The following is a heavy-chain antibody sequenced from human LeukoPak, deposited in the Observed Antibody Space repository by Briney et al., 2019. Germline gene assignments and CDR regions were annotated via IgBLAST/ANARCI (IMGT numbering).Heavy chain of an antibody. V-gene: IGHV4-31*03. Sequence: SQTLSLTCTVSGGSISSGGYYWSWIRQHPGKGLEWIGYIYYSGSTYYNPSLKSRVTISVDTSKNQFSLKLSSVTAADTAVYYCARYLEMATIRDFTYYFDYWGQGTLVTVSS. J-gene: IGHJ4*02. D-gene: IGHD5-24*01. CDR3: ARYLEMATIRDFTYYFDY. CDR2: IYYSGST. CDR1: GGSISSGGYY.